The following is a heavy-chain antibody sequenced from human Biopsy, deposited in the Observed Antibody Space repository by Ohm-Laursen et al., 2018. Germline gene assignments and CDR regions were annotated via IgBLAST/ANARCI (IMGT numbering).Heavy chain of an antibody. CDR2: IYYSGST. Sequence: TLSLTCTVSGGSIGSFFWSWIRQPPGKGLEWIGYIYYSGSTNYNPSLRSRVTISVGRSKNQFSLELSSVTAADTAAYYCARVGAGAPSIDYFDYWGQGALVTVSS. D-gene: IGHD1-26*01. J-gene: IGHJ4*02. CDR1: GGSIGSFF. V-gene: IGHV4-59*01. CDR3: ARVGAGAPSIDYFDY.